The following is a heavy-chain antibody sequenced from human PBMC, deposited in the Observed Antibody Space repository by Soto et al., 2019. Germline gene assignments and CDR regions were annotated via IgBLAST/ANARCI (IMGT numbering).Heavy chain of an antibody. CDR3: AAITMIVVVNDNWFDP. V-gene: IGHV1-69*01. CDR1: GGTFSSYA. CDR2: IIPIFGTA. Sequence: QVQLVQSGAEVKKPGSSVKVSCKASGGTFSSYAISWVRQAPGQGLEWMGGIIPIFGTANYAQKFQGRVTITADESTSTAYMELSSLRSEDTAVYYCAAITMIVVVNDNWFDPWGQGTLVTVSS. D-gene: IGHD3-22*01. J-gene: IGHJ5*02.